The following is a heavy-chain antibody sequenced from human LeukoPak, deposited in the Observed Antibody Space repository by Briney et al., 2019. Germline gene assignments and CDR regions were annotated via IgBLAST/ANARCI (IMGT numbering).Heavy chain of an antibody. CDR3: AKRGVVIRVILVGFHKEAYYFDS. J-gene: IGHJ4*02. D-gene: IGHD3-22*01. CDR2: ISSSSSSYI. V-gene: IGHV3-21*04. CDR1: GFTFSSYS. Sequence: GGSLRLSCAASGFTFSSYSMNWVRQAPGKGLEWVSSISSSSSSYIYYADSVKGRFTISRDNAKNSLYLQMNSLRAEDTAVYFCAKRGVVIRVILVGFHKEAYYFDSWGQGARVTVSS.